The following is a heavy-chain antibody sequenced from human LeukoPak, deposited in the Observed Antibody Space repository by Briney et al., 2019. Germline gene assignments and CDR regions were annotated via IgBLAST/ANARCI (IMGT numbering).Heavy chain of an antibody. D-gene: IGHD1-26*01. CDR2: IYYSGST. CDR1: GGSISSSSYY. V-gene: IGHV4-39*01. Sequence: PSETLSLTCTVSGGSISSSSYYWGWLRQPPGKGLEWIGSIYYSGSTYYNPSLKSRVTISVDTSKNRFSLKLSSVTAADTAVYYCAGVSGSYLYYFDYWGQGTLVTVSS. CDR3: AGVSGSYLYYFDY. J-gene: IGHJ4*02.